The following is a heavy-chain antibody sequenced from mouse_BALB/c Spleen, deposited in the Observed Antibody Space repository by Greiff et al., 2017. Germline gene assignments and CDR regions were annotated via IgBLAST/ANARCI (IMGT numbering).Heavy chain of an antibody. D-gene: IGHD2-12*01. V-gene: IGHV5-17*02. CDR1: GFTFSSFG. Sequence: EVKLMESGGGLVQPGGSRKLSCAASGFTFSSFGMHWVRQAPEKGLEWVAYISSGSSTIYYADTVKGRFTISRDNPKNTLFLQMTSLRSEDTAMYYCARSDLRNYAMDYWGQGTSVTVSS. CDR3: ARSDLRNYAMDY. J-gene: IGHJ4*01. CDR2: ISSGSSTI.